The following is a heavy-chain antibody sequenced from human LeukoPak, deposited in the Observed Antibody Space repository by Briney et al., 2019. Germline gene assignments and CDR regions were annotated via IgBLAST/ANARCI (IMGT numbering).Heavy chain of an antibody. J-gene: IGHJ4*02. D-gene: IGHD3-22*01. V-gene: IGHV3-48*03. Sequence: GGSLRLSCAASGFTFSSYEMNWVRQAPGKGLEGVSYISSSGSTIYYADSVKGRFTISRDNAKNSLYLQMNSLRAEDTAVYYCARDGPYYDSSGYYYTELDYWGQGTLVTVSS. CDR2: ISSSGSTI. CDR1: GFTFSSYE. CDR3: ARDGPYYDSSGYYYTELDY.